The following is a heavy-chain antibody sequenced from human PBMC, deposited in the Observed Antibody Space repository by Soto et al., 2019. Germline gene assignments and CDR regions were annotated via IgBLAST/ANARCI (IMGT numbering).Heavy chain of an antibody. J-gene: IGHJ1*01. CDR3: ASHQYCCGGRCSEYFQH. Sequence: QLQLQESGPGLVKPSETLSLTCTVSGGSIRSSSYYWGWIRQPPGKGLEWIGSIYYSGSTYYNPSLKSRVSLSVDTAKNHFFLKLSSVIAADTAVYYCASHQYCCGGRCSEYFQHWGQGTLVTVSS. D-gene: IGHD2-15*01. CDR2: IYYSGST. V-gene: IGHV4-39*02. CDR1: GGSIRSSSYY.